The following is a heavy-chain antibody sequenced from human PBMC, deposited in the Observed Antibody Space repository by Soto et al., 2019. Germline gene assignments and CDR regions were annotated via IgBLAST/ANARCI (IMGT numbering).Heavy chain of an antibody. D-gene: IGHD6-19*01. CDR2: ISGSGGST. J-gene: IGHJ4*02. V-gene: IGHV3-23*01. Sequence: GGSLRLSCAASGFIFSSYAMSWVRQAPGKGLEWVSAISGSGGSTYYADSVKGRVTITADKSTSTAYMELSSLRSEDTAVYYCARVTAVAGNYFDYWGQGTQVTVSS. CDR1: GFIFSSYA. CDR3: ARVTAVAGNYFDY.